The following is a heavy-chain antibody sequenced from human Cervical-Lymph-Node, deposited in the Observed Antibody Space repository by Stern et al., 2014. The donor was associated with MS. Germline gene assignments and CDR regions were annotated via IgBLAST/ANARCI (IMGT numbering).Heavy chain of an antibody. CDR3: AKHACTGAACPFDL. V-gene: IGHV4-39*01. CDR2: VYYSGAT. CDR1: GDSISSYTHY. J-gene: IGHJ4*02. Sequence: QLQLQESGPGLVKPSETLSLTCAVSGDSISSYTHYWAWIRQPPGKGLEWIGSVYYSGATYYNPSLKIPVTISVDTSKNHSSLGLNSVTAADTAVYYCAKHACTGAACPFDLWGQGTLVTVSS. D-gene: IGHD2-8*02.